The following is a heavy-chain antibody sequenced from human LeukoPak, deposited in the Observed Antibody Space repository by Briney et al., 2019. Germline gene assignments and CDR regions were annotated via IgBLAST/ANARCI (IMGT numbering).Heavy chain of an antibody. CDR2: MNPNSGNT. Sequence: ASVKVSCKASGYTFTSYDINRVRQATGQGLEWMGWMNPNSGNTGYAQKFQGRVTMTRNTSISTAYMELSSLRSEDTAVYYCARGLRSVRIFGVVTRYYYGMDVWGQGTTVTVSS. D-gene: IGHD3-3*01. CDR1: GYTFTSYD. CDR3: ARGLRSVRIFGVVTRYYYGMDV. J-gene: IGHJ6*02. V-gene: IGHV1-8*01.